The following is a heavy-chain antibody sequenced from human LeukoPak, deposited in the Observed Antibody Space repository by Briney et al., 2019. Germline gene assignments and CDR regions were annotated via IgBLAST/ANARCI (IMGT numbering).Heavy chain of an antibody. CDR3: ASTKGPKGLWSGFSNCFDP. J-gene: IGHJ5*02. Sequence: PGGSLRLSCAASGFTFTKYWMTWIRQPAGKGLEWIGRIYTSGGTNYNPSLKSRVTISVDTSKNQFSLKLSSVTAADTAVYYCASTKGPKGLWSGFSNCFDPWGQGTLVTVSS. CDR1: GFTFTKYW. CDR2: IYTSGGT. D-gene: IGHD3-3*01. V-gene: IGHV4-4*07.